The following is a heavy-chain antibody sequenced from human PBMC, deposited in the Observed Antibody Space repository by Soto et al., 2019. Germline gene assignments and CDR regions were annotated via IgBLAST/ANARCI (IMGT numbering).Heavy chain of an antibody. CDR3: ARDILNAGRRANEAFDV. CDR1: GFTFSDTL. D-gene: IGHD1-1*01. J-gene: IGHJ3*01. Sequence: QVQLVQSGAEVKKPGASVKISCQASGFTFSDTLINWVRQGPGQRLEWMGWINPANGNTRYSESFQGRVSISSLSSASTVSVALSALTSEDSAVSYFARDILNAGRRANEAFDVWGQGTLITASS. CDR2: INPANGNT. V-gene: IGHV1-3*01.